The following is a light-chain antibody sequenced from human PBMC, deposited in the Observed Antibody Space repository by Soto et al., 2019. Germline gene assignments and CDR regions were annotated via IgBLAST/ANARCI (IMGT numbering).Light chain of an antibody. CDR3: SSYTSSSTLLYV. J-gene: IGLJ1*01. Sequence: QSALTQPASVSGSPGQSITISCTGTSSDVGGYNHVSWYQQYPGKAPKLIIYELSNRPSGISNRFSGSKSGNTASLTISGLQTEDEADYYCSSYTSSSTLLYVFGTGTKVTV. CDR1: SSDVGGYNH. CDR2: ELS. V-gene: IGLV2-14*01.